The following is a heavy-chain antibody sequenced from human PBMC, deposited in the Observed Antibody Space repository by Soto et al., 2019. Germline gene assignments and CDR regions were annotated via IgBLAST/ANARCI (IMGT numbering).Heavy chain of an antibody. J-gene: IGHJ3*02. CDR1: GGSISSGGYS. Sequence: QLQLQESGSGLVKPSQTLSLTCAVSGGSISSGGYSWSWIRQPPGKGLEWIGYIYHSGSTYYNPSLKSRVTLSVDRSKNQFSLKLISVTAADTAVYYCAREKRTYYYDSSGPNDAFDIWGQGTMVTVSS. V-gene: IGHV4-30-2*01. CDR3: AREKRTYYYDSSGPNDAFDI. D-gene: IGHD3-22*01. CDR2: IYHSGST.